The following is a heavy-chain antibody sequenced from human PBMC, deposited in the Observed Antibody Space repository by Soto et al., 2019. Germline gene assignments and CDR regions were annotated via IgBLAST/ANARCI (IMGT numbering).Heavy chain of an antibody. CDR3: ARDCGKGYGMDV. V-gene: IGHV3-23*01. Sequence: HPGESLRLSCAASGLTFSNFAMSWVRQAPGKGLEWVSAISDSGVKTYYADSVKGRFTISRDNAKNSLFLQMNSLRDEDTAVYYCARDCGKGYGMDVWGQGTTVTVSS. CDR2: ISDSGVKT. J-gene: IGHJ6*02. CDR1: GLTFSNFA.